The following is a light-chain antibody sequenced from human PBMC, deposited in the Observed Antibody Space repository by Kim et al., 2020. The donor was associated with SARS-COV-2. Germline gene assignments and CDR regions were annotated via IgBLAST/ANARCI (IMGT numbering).Light chain of an antibody. Sequence: EIVMTQSPATLSVSPGERATLSCRASQSISTYLAWYQQKPGQTPRLLIYSASTRATGVPARFSASGSGTEFTLTISSLQSDDFAVYFCHQYNDWPPGDTFGQGTKLEI. CDR2: SAS. V-gene: IGKV3-15*01. J-gene: IGKJ2*01. CDR1: QSISTY. CDR3: HQYNDWPPGDT.